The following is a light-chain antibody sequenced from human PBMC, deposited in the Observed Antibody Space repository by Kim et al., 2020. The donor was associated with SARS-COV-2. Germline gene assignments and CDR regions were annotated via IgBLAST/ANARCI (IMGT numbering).Light chain of an antibody. V-gene: IGKV3-20*01. CDR3: QQYGTSPIT. CDR2: GAS. J-gene: IGKJ5*01. Sequence: EIVLTQSPDTLSLSPGERATLSCRASQSVSSSYLAWYQQKPGQAPRLLIYGASTRATGIPDRFSGSGSGTDFTLTISRLEPEDFVVYYCQQYGTSPITFGQGTRLEIK. CDR1: QSVSSSY.